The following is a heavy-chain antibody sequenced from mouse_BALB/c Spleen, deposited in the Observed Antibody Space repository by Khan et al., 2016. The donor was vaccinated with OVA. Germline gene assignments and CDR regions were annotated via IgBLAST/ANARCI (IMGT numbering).Heavy chain of an antibody. CDR2: IAPGSGSD. V-gene: IGHV1S41*01. D-gene: IGHD1-1*01. Sequence: DLVKPGASVKLSCKASGYTFTSYWINWIKQRPGQGLEWIGRIAPGSGSDYYNDMFKGKATLSIDTSSSTAYIQVRSLSSEDSAVYFGASSNYYGSGLYAMDYWGQGTSVTVSS. CDR3: ASSNYYGSGLYAMDY. J-gene: IGHJ4*01. CDR1: GYTFTSYW.